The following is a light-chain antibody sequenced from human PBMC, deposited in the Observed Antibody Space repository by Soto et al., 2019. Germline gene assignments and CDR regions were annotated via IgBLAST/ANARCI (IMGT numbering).Light chain of an antibody. V-gene: IGLV1-47*01. CDR1: SSNIGSNY. CDR3: AAWDDSLIGRVV. Sequence: QSVLTQPPSASGTPGQRVTISCSGSSSNIGSNYVYWYQQLPGTAPKLLIYRNNQRPSGVPDRFSGSKSGTSASLAISGLRSEDEADYYCAAWDDSLIGRVVFGGGTLLTVL. CDR2: RNN. J-gene: IGLJ2*01.